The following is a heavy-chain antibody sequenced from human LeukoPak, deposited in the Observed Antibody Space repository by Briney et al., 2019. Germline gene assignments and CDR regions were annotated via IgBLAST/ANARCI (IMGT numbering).Heavy chain of an antibody. Sequence: GGSLRLSCAASGFTFSSYGMHWVRQAPGKGLEWVAVISYDGSNKYYADSVKGRFTISRDNSKNTLYLQMNSLRAEDTAVYYCAKEINLLGYCSGGSCYSPYWGQGTLVTVSS. CDR1: GFTFSSYG. V-gene: IGHV3-30*18. CDR2: ISYDGSNK. CDR3: AKEINLLGYCSGGSCYSPY. J-gene: IGHJ4*02. D-gene: IGHD2-15*01.